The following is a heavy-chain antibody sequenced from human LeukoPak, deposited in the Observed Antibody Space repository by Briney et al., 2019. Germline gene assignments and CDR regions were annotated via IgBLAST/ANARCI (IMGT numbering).Heavy chain of an antibody. CDR1: GYTFTSYG. CDR3: ARAGYCSGGSCTGTVDY. CDR2: ISAYNGNI. J-gene: IGHJ4*02. D-gene: IGHD2-15*01. Sequence: ASVKVSCKASGYTFTSYGISWVRQAPGQGLEWMGWISAYNGNINYAQKLQGRVTMTTDTSTSTAYMELRSLRSDDTAVYYCARAGYCSGGSCTGTVDYWGQGTLVTVSS. V-gene: IGHV1-18*01.